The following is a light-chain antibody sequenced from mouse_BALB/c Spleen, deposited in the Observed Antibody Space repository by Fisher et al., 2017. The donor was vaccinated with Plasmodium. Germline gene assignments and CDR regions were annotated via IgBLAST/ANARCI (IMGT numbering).Light chain of an antibody. J-gene: IGKJ5*01. CDR2: YAS. Sequence: DIVLTQSPATLSVTPGDRVRLSCRASQSISNYLHWYQQKSHESPRLLITYASQSISGIPSRFSGSGSGIDFTLSINSVETEDFGMYFCQHSNSWPLTFGTGTKLELK. CDR1: QSISNY. CDR3: QHSNSWPLT. V-gene: IGKV5-45*01.